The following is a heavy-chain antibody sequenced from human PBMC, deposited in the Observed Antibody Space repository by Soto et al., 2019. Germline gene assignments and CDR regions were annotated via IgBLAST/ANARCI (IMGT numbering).Heavy chain of an antibody. D-gene: IGHD1-1*01. J-gene: IGHJ6*02. CDR1: GGSVSSGSYY. V-gene: IGHV4-61*01. CDR2: IYYSGST. CDR3: ARDDGPGTGYYYGMDV. Sequence: SETLSLTCTVSGGSVSSGSYYWSWIRQPPGKGLEWIGYIYYSGSTNYNPSLKSRVTISVDTSKNQFSLKLSSVTAADTAVYYCARDDGPGTGYYYGMDVWGQGTTVTVSS.